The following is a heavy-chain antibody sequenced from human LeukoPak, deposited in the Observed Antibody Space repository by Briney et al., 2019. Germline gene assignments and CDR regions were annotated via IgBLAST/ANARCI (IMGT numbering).Heavy chain of an antibody. V-gene: IGHV3-23*01. CDR1: GFTFSSHG. CDR3: AHGAMYQLDY. Sequence: GGSLRLSCAASGFTFSSHGMSWVRQAPGKGLEWVSGIIGGGGSTYYADSVKGRFTISGDNSRNTLFLQMNSLRAEDTAVYYCAHGAMYQLDYWGQGTLVTVSS. CDR2: IIGGGGST. D-gene: IGHD2-2*01. J-gene: IGHJ4*02.